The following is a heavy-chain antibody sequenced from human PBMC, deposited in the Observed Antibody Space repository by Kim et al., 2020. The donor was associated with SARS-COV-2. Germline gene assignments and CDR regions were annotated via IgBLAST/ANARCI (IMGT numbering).Heavy chain of an antibody. J-gene: IGHJ4*02. CDR3: ARRAMTGYYDY. D-gene: IGHD3-9*01. V-gene: IGHV4-61*07. CDR2: P. Sequence: PNDNPSLKSRVTISVDTSKNQFSLKLSSVTAADTAVYYCARRAMTGYYDYWGQGTLVTVSS.